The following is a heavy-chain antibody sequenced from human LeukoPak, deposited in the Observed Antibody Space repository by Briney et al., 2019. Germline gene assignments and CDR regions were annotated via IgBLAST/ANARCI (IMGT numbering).Heavy chain of an antibody. CDR2: IYYGGST. CDR3: ARGPYRNAFDY. D-gene: IGHD4-11*01. J-gene: IGHJ4*02. CDR1: GASISIGFYY. Sequence: PSETLSLTCTVSGASISIGFYYWSWIRQHPGKGLEWIGYIYYGGSTYYNPSLKSRVTMSVDTSKNQFSLKLSSVTAADTAVYYCARGPYRNAFDYWGQGTLVTDSS. V-gene: IGHV4-31*03.